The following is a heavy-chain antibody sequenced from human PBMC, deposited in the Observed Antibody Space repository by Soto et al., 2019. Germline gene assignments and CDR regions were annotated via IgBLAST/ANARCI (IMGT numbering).Heavy chain of an antibody. CDR3: AKQRAGFGSGSDTYYLDY. D-gene: IGHD3-10*01. V-gene: IGHV3-23*01. J-gene: IGHJ4*02. CDR2: ISGSGGTT. Sequence: EVQLLESGGGLVQPGGSLRISCIGSGFTFSSNAMSWVRQAPGKGLEWVSAISGSGGTTYYADSVKGRFAVSRDNSTNTLYLQMNSLRAEDTAVYYCAKQRAGFGSGSDTYYLDYWGQGTLVTVSS. CDR1: GFTFSSNA.